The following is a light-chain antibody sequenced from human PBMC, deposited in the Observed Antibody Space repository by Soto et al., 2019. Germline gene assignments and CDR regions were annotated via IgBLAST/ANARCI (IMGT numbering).Light chain of an antibody. V-gene: IGKV3-11*01. CDR3: QQRSIWPWT. CDR2: DTS. J-gene: IGKJ1*01. Sequence: EIVLTQSPATLALSPGERATLSCRASRSVSRNYLAWYQQKPGQAPRLLIYDTSDRATGIPARFSGSGSGTDFTLTISSLEPEDFAVFYCQQRSIWPWTFGQGTKVDIK. CDR1: RSVSRNY.